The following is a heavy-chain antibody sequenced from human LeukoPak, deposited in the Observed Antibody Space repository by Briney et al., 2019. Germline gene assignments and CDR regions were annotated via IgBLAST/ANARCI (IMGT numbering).Heavy chain of an antibody. Sequence: GGSLRLSYAASGVTLIGHEINSVRQAPGKGLEWVSYISSSGSGVYYTASVKGRFTISRDNAKNSLYLQMDSLRDEHTALYTCASYTLAIAAAAFLVFWGQGTLVTVSS. CDR2: ISSSGSGV. CDR1: GVTLIGHE. CDR3: ASYTLAIAAAAFLVF. J-gene: IGHJ4*02. V-gene: IGHV3-48*03. D-gene: IGHD6-13*01.